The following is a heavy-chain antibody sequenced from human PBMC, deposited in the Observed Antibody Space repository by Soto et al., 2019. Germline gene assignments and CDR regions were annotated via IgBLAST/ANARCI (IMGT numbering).Heavy chain of an antibody. CDR1: GGSISSGGYY. CDR2: IYYSGST. V-gene: IGHV4-31*02. J-gene: IGHJ6*02. CDR3: ARXXXXWPXXTLDV. Sequence: PSETLSLTCTVSGGSISSGGYYWSWIRQHPGKGLEWIGYIYYSGSTYYNPSLKSRVTISVDTSKNQFSLKLSPVTAADTAVYYCARXXXXWPXXTLDVWGRGXXVTXSS.